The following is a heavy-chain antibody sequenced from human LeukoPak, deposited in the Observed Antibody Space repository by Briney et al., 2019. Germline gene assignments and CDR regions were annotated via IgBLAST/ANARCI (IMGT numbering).Heavy chain of an antibody. CDR1: GFTFSSYW. CDR3: ARGCTTTSCYDY. Sequence: GGSLRLSCAASGFTFSSYWMSWVRQAPGKGLEWVSSITSSGSYIYYADSVKGRFTISRDNTKNSLYLQMNSLRAEDTAVYYCARGCTTTSCYDYWGQGTLVTVSS. D-gene: IGHD2-2*01. J-gene: IGHJ4*02. CDR2: ITSSGSYI. V-gene: IGHV3-21*01.